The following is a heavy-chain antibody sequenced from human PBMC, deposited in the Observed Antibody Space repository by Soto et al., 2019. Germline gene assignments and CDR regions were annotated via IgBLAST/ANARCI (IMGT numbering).Heavy chain of an antibody. CDR2: IIPIFGTA. D-gene: IGHD3-3*01. V-gene: IGHV1-69*01. J-gene: IGHJ6*02. CDR1: GGTFSSYA. Sequence: QVQLVQSGAEVKKPGSSVKVSCKASGGTFSSYAISWVRQAPGQGLEWMGGIIPIFGTANYAQKFQGRVTITADEATSTAYRELSSVRSEDTAVYYCARVSTIFGVVSNYYGMDVWGQGTTVTVSS. CDR3: ARVSTIFGVVSNYYGMDV.